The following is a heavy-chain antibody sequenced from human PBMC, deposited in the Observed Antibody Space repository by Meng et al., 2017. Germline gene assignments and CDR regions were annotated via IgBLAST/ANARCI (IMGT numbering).Heavy chain of an antibody. V-gene: IGHV4-34*01. CDR2: INHSGST. J-gene: IGHJ5*02. CDR1: GGSVSGYY. D-gene: IGHD3-10*01. Sequence: TPSLTRAVYGGSVSGYYWSWIRQRPGKGLEWIGEINHSGSTNYNPSLKSRVTISVDTSKNQFSLKLSSVTAADTAVYYSAGGGGFTMVRGVKLWFDPWGQGTLVTVSS. CDR3: AGGGGFTMVRGVKLWFDP.